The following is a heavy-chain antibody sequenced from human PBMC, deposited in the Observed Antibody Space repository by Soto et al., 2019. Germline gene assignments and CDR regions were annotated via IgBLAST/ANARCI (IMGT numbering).Heavy chain of an antibody. CDR1: GGTFSSYA. CDR2: IIPIFGTA. J-gene: IGHJ4*02. CDR3: ARGRYCSSTSCYDLPDY. Sequence: QVQRVRSGAEVKKPGSSVKVSCKASGGTFSSYAISWVRQAPGQGLEWMGGIIPIFGTANYAQKFQGRVTITADESTSTAYMELSSLRSEDTAVYYCARGRYCSSTSCYDLPDYWGQGTLVTVSS. V-gene: IGHV1-69*01. D-gene: IGHD2-2*01.